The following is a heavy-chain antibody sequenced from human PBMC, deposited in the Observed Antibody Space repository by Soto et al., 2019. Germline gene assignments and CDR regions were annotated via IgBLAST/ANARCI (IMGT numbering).Heavy chain of an antibody. Sequence: GGSLRLSCAASGFTFSSYAMNWVRQAPGKGLEWVSVITGSGDATYYADSVKGRFTISRDNAQNSLSLQMNSLRVEDTGIYYCARDKDWAFDNWGQGTLVTVSS. CDR2: ITGSGDAT. D-gene: IGHD3-9*01. J-gene: IGHJ4*02. CDR1: GFTFSSYA. V-gene: IGHV3-23*01. CDR3: ARDKDWAFDN.